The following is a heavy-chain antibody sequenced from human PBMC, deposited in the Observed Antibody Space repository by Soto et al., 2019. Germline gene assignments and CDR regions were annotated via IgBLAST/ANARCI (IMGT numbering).Heavy chain of an antibody. CDR2: IGSSSRTI. V-gene: IGHV3-48*01. CDR3: ARGSAVAGTLVDY. D-gene: IGHD6-19*01. Sequence: GGSLRLSCAASGFTCSSYNMNWVRQATGKGLEWVSYIGSSSRTIYYADSVKGRFTVSRGNAKNSLHLQMTSLRADDTAVYYCARGSAVAGTLVDYWGQGTLVTVSS. J-gene: IGHJ4*02. CDR1: GFTCSSYN.